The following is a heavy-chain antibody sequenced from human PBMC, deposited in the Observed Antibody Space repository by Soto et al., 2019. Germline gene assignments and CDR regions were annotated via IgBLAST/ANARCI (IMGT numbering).Heavy chain of an antibody. J-gene: IGHJ5*02. CDR1: GGSISSGSNY. D-gene: IGHD1-1*01. CDR2: IYYSGST. CDR3: ATGTGTTPWDWFDP. Sequence: YATLSLTCTVSGGSISSGSNYWGWIREPPGKGLEWIGSIYYSGSTYYNPSLKSRVTISVDTSKNQFSLKLSSVTAADTAVYYCATGTGTTPWDWFDPWGQGTLVTV. V-gene: IGHV4-39*01.